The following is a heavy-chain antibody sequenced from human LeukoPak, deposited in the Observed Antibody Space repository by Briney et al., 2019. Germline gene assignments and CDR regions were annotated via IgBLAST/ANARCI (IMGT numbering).Heavy chain of an antibody. CDR2: IKQDGSEK. J-gene: IGHJ4*02. V-gene: IGHV3-7*01. D-gene: IGHD3-3*01. Sequence: GGSLKLSCAASGFTFSSYGMHWVRQAPGKGLEWVANIKQDGSEKYYVDSVKGRFTISRDNAKNSLYLQMNSLRAEDTAVYYCARAGMHYDFWSGYYIAGYWGQGTLVTVSS. CDR3: ARAGMHYDFWSGYYIAGY. CDR1: GFTFSSYG.